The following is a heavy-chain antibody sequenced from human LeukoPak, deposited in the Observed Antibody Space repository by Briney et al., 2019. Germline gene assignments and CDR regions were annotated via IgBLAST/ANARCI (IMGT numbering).Heavy chain of an antibody. CDR3: ARRRRPDIVVVVAATPYNWFDP. J-gene: IGHJ5*02. CDR2: INHSGST. V-gene: IGHV4-34*01. CDR1: GGSFSGYY. Sequence: SETLSLTYAVYGGSFSGYYWSWIRQPPGKGLEWIGEINHSGSTNYNPALKSRVTISVDTSKKQFYLKLRSVTAADKAVYYCARRRRPDIVVVVAATPYNWFDPWGQGTLVTVSS. D-gene: IGHD2-15*01.